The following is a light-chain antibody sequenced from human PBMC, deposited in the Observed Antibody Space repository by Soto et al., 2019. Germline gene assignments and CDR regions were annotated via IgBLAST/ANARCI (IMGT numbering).Light chain of an antibody. CDR3: QQSYSTPLT. V-gene: IGKV1-39*01. J-gene: IGKJ4*01. CDR1: QSISNF. Sequence: DIPMTQSPSSLSASVGDRVTITCRASQSISNFLNWYQQKPGKAPQLLIYAASSLQSGVPARFSGSGSGTDFTLTISSLQPEDFATYYCQQSYSTPLTFGGGTQVEIK. CDR2: AAS.